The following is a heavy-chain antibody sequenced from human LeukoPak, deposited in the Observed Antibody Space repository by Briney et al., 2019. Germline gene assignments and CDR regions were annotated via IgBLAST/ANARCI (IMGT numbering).Heavy chain of an antibody. V-gene: IGHV3-30*12. CDR2: ISYDGSNK. CDR1: GFTFSGYG. CDR3: AKDRGYDFWSGYYTSYFDY. D-gene: IGHD3-3*01. J-gene: IGHJ4*02. Sequence: GGSLRLSCSASGFTFSGYGMHWVRQAPGKGLEWVAVISYDGSNKYYADSVKGRFTISRDNSKNTLYLQMNSLRAEDTAVYYCAKDRGYDFWSGYYTSYFDYWGQGTLVTVSS.